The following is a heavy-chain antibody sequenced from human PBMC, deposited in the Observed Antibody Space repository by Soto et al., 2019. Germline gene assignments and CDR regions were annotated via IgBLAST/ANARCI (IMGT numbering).Heavy chain of an antibody. CDR3: ARGAHCSSTSCYDAFDI. CDR2: MNPNSGNT. CDR1: GYTFTSYD. D-gene: IGHD2-2*01. V-gene: IGHV1-8*01. Sequence: ASVKVSCKASGYTFTSYDINWVRQATGQGLEWMGWMNPNSGNTGYAQKFQGRVTMTRNTSISTAYMELSSLRSEDTAVYYCARGAHCSSTSCYDAFDIWGQGTMVTVSS. J-gene: IGHJ3*02.